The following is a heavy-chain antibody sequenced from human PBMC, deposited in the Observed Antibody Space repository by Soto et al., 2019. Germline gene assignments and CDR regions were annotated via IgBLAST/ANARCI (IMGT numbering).Heavy chain of an antibody. Sequence: ASVKVSCKASGYTFTSYAMHWVRQAPGQRLEWMGRINPGNGNTKYAQKFQGRVTITRDKSTSTAYMELSSLRSEDTAVYYCAMEYCSSTSCYRDYWGQGTLVTVSS. D-gene: IGHD2-2*02. J-gene: IGHJ4*02. CDR3: AMEYCSSTSCYRDY. V-gene: IGHV1-3*01. CDR1: GYTFTSYA. CDR2: INPGNGNT.